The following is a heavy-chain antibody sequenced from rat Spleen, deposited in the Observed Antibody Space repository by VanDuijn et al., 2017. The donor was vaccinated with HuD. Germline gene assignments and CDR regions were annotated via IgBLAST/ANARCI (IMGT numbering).Heavy chain of an antibody. J-gene: IGHJ4*01. D-gene: IGHD1-2*01. CDR2: IQNGGNT. Sequence: QVQLKESGPGLVQPSQTLSLTCTVSGFSLTNFHVHWVRQPPGKGLEWMGRIQNGGNTDYNSALKSRLSISRETSKSQVFLKMNSLQTEDTATYYCARLQQLGYVMDAWGQGASVTVSS. CDR3: ARLQQLGYVMDA. CDR1: GFSLTNFH. V-gene: IGHV2-27*01.